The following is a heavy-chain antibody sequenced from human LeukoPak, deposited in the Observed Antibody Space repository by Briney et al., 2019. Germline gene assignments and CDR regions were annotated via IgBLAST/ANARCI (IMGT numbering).Heavy chain of an antibody. CDR2: IYSGGNT. V-gene: IGHV3-53*01. Sequence: PSETLSLTCTVSGYSISSGYFWGWIRQSPGKGLECVSLIYSGGNTYYADSVKGRFTISRDNSKNTLYLQMNSLRAEDTAIYYCAKDQLNRFCSSGSCSITHDPWGHGTLVTVSS. J-gene: IGHJ5*02. D-gene: IGHD2-15*01. CDR3: AKDQLNRFCSSGSCSITHDP. CDR1: GYSISSGY.